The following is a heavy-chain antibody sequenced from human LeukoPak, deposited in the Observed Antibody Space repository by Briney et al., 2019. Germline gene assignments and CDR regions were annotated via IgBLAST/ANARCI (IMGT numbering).Heavy chain of an antibody. CDR3: AREIVGATSFDY. CDR2: INPNSGGT. V-gene: IGHV1-2*02. J-gene: IGHJ4*02. Sequence: ASVKVSCKASGYTFTGYYMHWVRQAPGQGLEWMGWINPNSGGTNYAQKFQGRVTMTRDTSISTAYMELSRLRSDGTAAYYCAREIVGATSFDYWGQGTLVTVSS. CDR1: GYTFTGYY. D-gene: IGHD1-26*01.